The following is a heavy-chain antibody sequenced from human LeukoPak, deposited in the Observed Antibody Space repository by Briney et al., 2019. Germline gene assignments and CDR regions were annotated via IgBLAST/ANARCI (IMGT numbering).Heavy chain of an antibody. CDR1: GGSFSGYY. D-gene: IGHD3-3*01. J-gene: IGHJ6*02. Sequence: PSETLSLTCAVYGGSFSGYYWSWIRQPPGKGLEWIGEINHSGSTNYNPSLKSRVTISVDTSKNQFSLKLSSVTAADTAVYYCARVHLEWLLYQSYYCYGMDVWGQGTTVTVSS. CDR3: ARVHLEWLLYQSYYCYGMDV. V-gene: IGHV4-34*01. CDR2: INHSGST.